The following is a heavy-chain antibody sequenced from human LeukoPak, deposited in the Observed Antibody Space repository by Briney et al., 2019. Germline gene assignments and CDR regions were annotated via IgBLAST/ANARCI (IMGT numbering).Heavy chain of an antibody. V-gene: IGHV3-66*01. J-gene: IGHJ4*02. CDR2: IYSGGST. CDR1: GFTVSSNY. D-gene: IGHD3-22*01. Sequence: PGGSLRLSCAASGFTVSSNYMSWVRQAPGKGLEWVSVIYSGGSTYYADSVKGRFTISRDNSKNTLYLQMNSLRAEDTAVYYCARGPSDSSGYYYVPEYYFDYWGQGTPVTVSS. CDR3: ARGPSDSSGYYYVPEYYFDY.